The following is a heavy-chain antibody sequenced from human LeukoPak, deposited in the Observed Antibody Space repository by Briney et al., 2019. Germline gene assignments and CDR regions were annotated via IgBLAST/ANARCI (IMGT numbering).Heavy chain of an antibody. J-gene: IGHJ4*02. CDR3: TRVFGGYDVSDY. CDR2: IKKDGSQK. Sequence: QPGRSLRLSCAASGFTFSSFWMSWVRQAPGKGLEWVANIKKDGSQKYYVDSVEGRFTISRDNAKNSLYLQMDSLRVDDTAVYYCTRVFGGYDVSDYWGQGTLVTVSS. D-gene: IGHD3-3*01. CDR1: GFTFSSFW. V-gene: IGHV3-7*03.